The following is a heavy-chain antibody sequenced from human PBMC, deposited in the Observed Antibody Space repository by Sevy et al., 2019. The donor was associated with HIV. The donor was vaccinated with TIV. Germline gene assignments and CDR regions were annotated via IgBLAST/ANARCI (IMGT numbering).Heavy chain of an antibody. D-gene: IGHD6-6*01. V-gene: IGHV3-7*01. CDR2: IKQDGSEK. CDR3: ARVRAASQIMVNWFGP. Sequence: GSLRLSCAASGFTFSSYWMSWVRQAPGKGLEWVANIKQDGSEKYYVDSVMGRFTISRDNAKNSLYLQMNSLRAEDTAVYYCARVRAASQIMVNWFGPWGQGTLVTASS. J-gene: IGHJ5*02. CDR1: GFTFSSYW.